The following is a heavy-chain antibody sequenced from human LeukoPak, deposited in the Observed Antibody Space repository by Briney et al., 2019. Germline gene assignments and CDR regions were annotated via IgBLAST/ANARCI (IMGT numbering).Heavy chain of an antibody. Sequence: PSETLSLTCSISGGSISGSGSYWGWIRQPPGKGLESIGSIYYSGSTYDNPALTSRVTISVDTSKNQFSLKLSSVTAADTAVYYCARAVAGDDAFDIWGQGTMVTVSS. CDR3: ARAVAGDDAFDI. V-gene: IGHV4-39*07. CDR1: GGSISGSGSY. D-gene: IGHD6-19*01. CDR2: IYYSGST. J-gene: IGHJ3*02.